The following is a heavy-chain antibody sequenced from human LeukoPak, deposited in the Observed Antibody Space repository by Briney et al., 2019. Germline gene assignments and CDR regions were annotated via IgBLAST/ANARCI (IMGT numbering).Heavy chain of an antibody. CDR1: GFTFSSYW. V-gene: IGHV3-74*01. CDR3: VGGSGSRRWVDY. CDR2: INGDGSTT. J-gene: IGHJ4*02. Sequence: PGGSLRLSCAASGFTFSSYWMHWVRQAPGKGLVWVSRINGDGSTTTYADSVKGRFTISRDNSKNTLYLQMNSLRAEDTAVYYCVGGSGSRRWVDYWGQGTLVTVSS. D-gene: IGHD3-10*01.